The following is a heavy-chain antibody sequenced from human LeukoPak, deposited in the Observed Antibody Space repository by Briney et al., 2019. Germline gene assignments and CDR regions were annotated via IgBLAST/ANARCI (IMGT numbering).Heavy chain of an antibody. CDR2: INPNTGDT. Sequence: PGASVTVSCKASGYTFTYYCIHWVRQAPGQGLEWMGRINPNTGDTNYAQKFQGRVTMTRDKSISTAYMELTGLRSDDTAVYYCARDTRVWSPDYWGQGTLVTVSS. D-gene: IGHD6-19*01. V-gene: IGHV1-2*02. J-gene: IGHJ4*02. CDR3: ARDTRVWSPDY. CDR1: GYTFTYYC.